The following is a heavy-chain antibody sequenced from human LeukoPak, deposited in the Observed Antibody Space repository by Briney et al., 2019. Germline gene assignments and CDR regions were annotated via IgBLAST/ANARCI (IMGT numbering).Heavy chain of an antibody. CDR1: GGTFSSYA. CDR2: IIPIFGTA. J-gene: IGHJ6*03. Sequence: ASVKVSCKASGGTFSSYAISWVRQAPGQGLEWMGGIIPIFGTANYAQKFQGRVTITTDESTGTAYMELSSLRSEDTAVYYCARERGGSYRYYYYYYMDVWGKGTTVTVSS. CDR3: ARERGGSYRYYYYYYMDV. V-gene: IGHV1-69*05. D-gene: IGHD1-26*01.